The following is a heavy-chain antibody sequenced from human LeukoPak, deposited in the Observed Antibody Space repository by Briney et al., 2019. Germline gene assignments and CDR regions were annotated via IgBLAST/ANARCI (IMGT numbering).Heavy chain of an antibody. Sequence: SETLSLTCTVSGGSISDYYWSWIRQPPGKGLEWIGYIYYSGSTNYNPSLKSRVTISVDTSKNQFSLKLSSVTAADTAVYYCARLIWFGELFDYWGQGTLVTVSS. CDR2: IYYSGST. V-gene: IGHV4-59*08. CDR3: ARLIWFGELFDY. CDR1: GGSISDYY. J-gene: IGHJ4*02. D-gene: IGHD3-10*01.